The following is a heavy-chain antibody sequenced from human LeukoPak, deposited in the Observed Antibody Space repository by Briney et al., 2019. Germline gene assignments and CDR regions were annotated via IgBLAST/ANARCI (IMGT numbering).Heavy chain of an antibody. D-gene: IGHD6-19*01. CDR3: ATYPKSYSSGWTALDI. CDR1: GGSFSGYY. V-gene: IGHV4-34*01. Sequence: SETLSLTCAVYGGSFSGYYWSWIRQPPGKGLEWIGEINHSGSTNYNPSLKSRVTMSLDTSKNQFSLKLSSVTAADTAVYYCATYPKSYSSGWTALDIWGQGTMVTVFS. CDR2: INHSGST. J-gene: IGHJ3*02.